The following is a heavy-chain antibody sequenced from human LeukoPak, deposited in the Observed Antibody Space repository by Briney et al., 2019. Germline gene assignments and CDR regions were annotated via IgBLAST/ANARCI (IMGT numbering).Heavy chain of an antibody. CDR1: GFTLCSYW. CDR3: ARTPSTGSRLDL. CDR2: IQTDGTHR. D-gene: IGHD1-26*01. V-gene: IGHV3-74*01. J-gene: IGHJ5*02. Sequence: GGSLRLSCAASGFTLCSYWIHWVRQVPGQGLVWVARIQTDGTHRDYADSVKGRFTISRDNAKNTLFLQMDNLRAEDTAVYYCARTPSTGSRLDLWGQGTQVTVSS.